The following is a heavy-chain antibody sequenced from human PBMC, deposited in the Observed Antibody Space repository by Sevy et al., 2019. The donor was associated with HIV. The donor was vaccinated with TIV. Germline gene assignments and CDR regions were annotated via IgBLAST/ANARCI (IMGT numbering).Heavy chain of an antibody. D-gene: IGHD3-10*01. CDR1: GYTFTDYH. CDR3: ARVAQEVPLWPPFDY. Sequence: ASVKVSCKASGYTFTDYHIHWVRQAPGQGLEWMGWINPNSGGTNFAKMLQGRVTMTRDTSISTAYMELSRLRSDDTAVYYCARVAQEVPLWPPFDYWGQGTLVTVSS. J-gene: IGHJ4*02. CDR2: INPNSGGT. V-gene: IGHV1-2*02.